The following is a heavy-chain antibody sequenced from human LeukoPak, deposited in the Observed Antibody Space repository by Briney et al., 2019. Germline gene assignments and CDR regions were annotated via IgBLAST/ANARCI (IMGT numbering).Heavy chain of an antibody. V-gene: IGHV4-39*01. CDR3: ARILRFLEWLSPTSFDY. D-gene: IGHD3-3*01. CDR2: IYYSGST. J-gene: IGHJ4*02. CDR1: GGSISSSSYY. Sequence: SETLSLTCTVSGGSISSSSYYWGWIRQPPGKGLEWVGSIYYSGSTYYNPSLKSRVTISVDTSKTQFSLKLSSVTAADTAVYYCARILRFLEWLSPTSFDYWGQGTLVTVSS.